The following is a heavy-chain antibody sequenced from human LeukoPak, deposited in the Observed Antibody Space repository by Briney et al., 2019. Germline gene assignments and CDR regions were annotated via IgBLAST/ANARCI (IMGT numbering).Heavy chain of an antibody. CDR2: INPNSGGT. V-gene: IGHV1-2*02. CDR3: ATYSSSWTVDAFDI. CDR1: GYTFTAYY. J-gene: IGHJ3*02. D-gene: IGHD6-6*01. Sequence: ASVKVSCKASGYTFTAYYMHWVRQAPGQGLEWTGWINPNSGGTNYAQNFQGRVTMTRDTSISTAYMELSRLRSDDTAVYYCATYSSSWTVDAFDIWGQGTMVTVSS.